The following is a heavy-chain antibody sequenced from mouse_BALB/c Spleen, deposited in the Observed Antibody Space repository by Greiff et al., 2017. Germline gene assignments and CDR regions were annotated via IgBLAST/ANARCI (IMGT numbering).Heavy chain of an antibody. Sequence: QVQLKESGPGLVAPSQSLSITCTVSGFSLTSYGVHWVRQPPGKGLEWLGVIWAGGSTNYNSALMSRLSISKDNSKSQVFFKMNSLQADDTAIYYCAREPRRGLYAMDYWGQGTSVTVSS. CDR1: GFSLTSYG. J-gene: IGHJ4*01. D-gene: IGHD2-12*01. V-gene: IGHV2-9*02. CDR2: IWAGGST. CDR3: AREPRRGLYAMDY.